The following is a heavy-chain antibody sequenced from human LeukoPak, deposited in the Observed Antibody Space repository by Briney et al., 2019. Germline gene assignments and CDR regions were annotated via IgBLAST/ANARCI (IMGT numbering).Heavy chain of an antibody. CDR2: ISGGGGST. CDR3: ARSQGFFDY. V-gene: IGHV3-23*01. CDR1: GFTFSSYA. Sequence: PGGSLRLSCAASGFTFSSYAMSWVRQAPGKGLEWVSAISGGGGSTYYADSVKGRFTISRDNSKNTLYLQMNSLRAEDTAVYFCARSQGFFDYWGQGTLVTVSS. J-gene: IGHJ4*02.